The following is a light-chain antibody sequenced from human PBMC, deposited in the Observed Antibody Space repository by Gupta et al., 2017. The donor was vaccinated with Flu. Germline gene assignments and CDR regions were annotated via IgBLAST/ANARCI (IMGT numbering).Light chain of an antibody. CDR1: KLGDKY. CDR2: QDT. V-gene: IGLV3-1*01. Sequence: SYELTQPPSVSVSPGQTASITCSGDKLGDKYVCWYQQKPGQSPVLVIYQDTKRPSGIPGRFSGSNSGNTATLTISGTKAMDEADYYCQAGDSNTLYVFGTGTKVTVL. J-gene: IGLJ1*01. CDR3: QAGDSNTLYV.